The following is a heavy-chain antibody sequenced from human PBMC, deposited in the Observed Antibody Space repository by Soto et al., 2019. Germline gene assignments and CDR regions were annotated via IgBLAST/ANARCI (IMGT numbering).Heavy chain of an antibody. CDR2: IIPIFGTA. J-gene: IGHJ3*02. CDR1: GGTFSSYA. D-gene: IGHD4-17*01. V-gene: IGHV1-69*13. Sequence: SVKVSCKASGGTFSSYAISWVRQAPGQGLEWMGGIIPIFGTANYAQKFQGRVTITADESTSTAYMELSSLRSEDTAMYYCATPTPYGANNGAFDIWGQGTMVTVSS. CDR3: ATPTPYGANNGAFDI.